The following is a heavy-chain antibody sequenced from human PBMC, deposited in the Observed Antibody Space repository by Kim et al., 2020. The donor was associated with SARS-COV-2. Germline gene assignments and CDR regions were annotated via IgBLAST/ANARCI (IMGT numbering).Heavy chain of an antibody. CDR2: ISYDGNNK. CDR1: GFTFSGYG. V-gene: IGHV3-30*18. CDR3: AKDRGRWLQIRSYYGMDV. Sequence: GGSLRLSCAASGFTFSGYGVHWVRQAPGKGLEWVAGISYDGNNKNYADSVKGRFTISRDNSDNTLYLQMNSLRPEDTAVYYCAKDRGRWLQIRSYYGMDVWGDGTTVTVSP. J-gene: IGHJ6*04. D-gene: IGHD3-16*01.